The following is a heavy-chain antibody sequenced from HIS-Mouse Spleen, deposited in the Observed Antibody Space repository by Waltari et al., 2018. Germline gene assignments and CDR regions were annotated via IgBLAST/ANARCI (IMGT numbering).Heavy chain of an antibody. V-gene: IGHV4-39*07. CDR3: ARDGGYSSSGGMDV. CDR1: GGSISSSSYY. Sequence: QLQLQESGPGLVKPSETLSLTCTVSGGSISSSSYYWGWIRQPPGKGLEWIGSIYYSGSTYYNPSLKSRVTISVDTSKNQFSLKLSSVTAADTAVYYCARDGGYSSSGGMDVWGQGTTVTVSS. D-gene: IGHD6-6*01. J-gene: IGHJ6*02. CDR2: IYYSGST.